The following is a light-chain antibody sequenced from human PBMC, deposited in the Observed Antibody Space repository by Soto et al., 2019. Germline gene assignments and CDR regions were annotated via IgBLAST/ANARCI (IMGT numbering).Light chain of an antibody. J-gene: IGKJ2*01. Sequence: EIVMTQSPDTLSVSPGEGATLSCRARQNVSTNLAWYQQKPGQAPRLLIYGASTRATGIPARFSGSGSGTEFTLTISILQSEDFAVYHCQQYNNWPYTFGQGTKLEIK. V-gene: IGKV3-15*01. CDR2: GAS. CDR1: QNVSTN. CDR3: QQYNNWPYT.